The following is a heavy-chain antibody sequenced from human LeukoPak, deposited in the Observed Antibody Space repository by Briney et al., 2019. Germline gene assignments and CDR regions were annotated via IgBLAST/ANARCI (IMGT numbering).Heavy chain of an antibody. D-gene: IGHD4-17*01. V-gene: IGHV4-34*01. Sequence: GSLRLSCAVYGGSFSGYYWSWIRQPPGKGLEWIGEINHSGSTNYNPSLKSRVTISVDASKNQFSLKLSSVTAADTAVYYCARGYYGDSPGYWGQGTLVTVSS. CDR2: INHSGST. J-gene: IGHJ4*02. CDR3: ARGYYGDSPGY. CDR1: GGSFSGYY.